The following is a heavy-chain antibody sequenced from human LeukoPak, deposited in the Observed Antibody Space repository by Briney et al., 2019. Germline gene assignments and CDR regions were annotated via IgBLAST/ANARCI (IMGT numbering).Heavy chain of an antibody. V-gene: IGHV3-21*01. Sequence: GGSLRLSCVGSGFTFSPFTMNWVRQAPGKGLEWVSSITSTSAYIYYADSVKGRFTISRDNAKKSLYLQMSSLRDEDTAVYYCARDYGGNSDYWGQGALVTVSS. CDR1: GFTFSPFT. J-gene: IGHJ4*02. CDR3: ARDYGGNSDY. D-gene: IGHD4-23*01. CDR2: ITSTSAYI.